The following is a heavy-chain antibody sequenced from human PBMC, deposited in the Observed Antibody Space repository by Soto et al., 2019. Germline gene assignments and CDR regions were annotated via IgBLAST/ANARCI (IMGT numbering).Heavy chain of an antibody. D-gene: IGHD2-2*01. Sequence: ASVKVSCKASGYTFTSYGISWVRQAPGQGLEWMGWISAYNGNTNYAQKLQGKVTMTTDTSTSTAYMELRSLRSDDTAVYYCARERSEVPAAMPGGSGSYYDAFATWGQGTMVTVSS. J-gene: IGHJ3*02. V-gene: IGHV1-18*01. CDR1: GYTFTSYG. CDR3: ARERSEVPAAMPGGSGSYYDAFAT. CDR2: ISAYNGNT.